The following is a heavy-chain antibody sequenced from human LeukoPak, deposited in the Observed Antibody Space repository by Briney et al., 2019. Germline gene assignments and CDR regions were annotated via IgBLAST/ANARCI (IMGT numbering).Heavy chain of an antibody. Sequence: PSEILSLTCTVSGGSISSGDYYWSWIRQPPGKGLEWIGYIYYSGSTYYNPSLKSRVTMSVDTSKNQFSLKLSSVTAADTAVYYCASSPGMFPDAFDIWGQGTMVTVSS. CDR2: IYYSGST. CDR3: ASSPGMFPDAFDI. J-gene: IGHJ3*02. CDR1: GGSISSGDYY. V-gene: IGHV4-30-4*01. D-gene: IGHD3-10*02.